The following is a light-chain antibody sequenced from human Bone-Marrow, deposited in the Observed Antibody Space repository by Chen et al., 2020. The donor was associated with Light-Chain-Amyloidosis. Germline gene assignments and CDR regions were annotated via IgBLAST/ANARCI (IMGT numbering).Light chain of an antibody. V-gene: IGLV6-57*01. CDR3: QSYQGSSQGV. J-gene: IGLJ3*02. CDR1: SGSMATNY. Sequence: NFMLTQPHSVSESPRKTVIISCTRSSGSMATNYVQWYQQRPGSSPTTVIYEDDQRPSGVPDRFSGSIDRSSNSASLTISGLKTDDEADYCCQSYQGSSQGVFGGGTKLTVL. CDR2: EDD.